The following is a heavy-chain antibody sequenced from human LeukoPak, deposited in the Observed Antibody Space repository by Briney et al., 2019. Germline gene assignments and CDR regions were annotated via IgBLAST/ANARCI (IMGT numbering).Heavy chain of an antibody. CDR2: ISTSGART. CDR1: GFTFSTYA. CDR3: ARSAVGTSCCTAVDY. V-gene: IGHV3-23*01. D-gene: IGHD1-26*01. Sequence: GGSLRLSCAASGFTFSTYAMTWVRQAPGKGLEWVSGISTSGARTYYPDSVKGRFTISRDNSKNTLYLQMNSLRAEDTAEYYCARSAVGTSCCTAVDYWGQGTLVTVSS. J-gene: IGHJ4*02.